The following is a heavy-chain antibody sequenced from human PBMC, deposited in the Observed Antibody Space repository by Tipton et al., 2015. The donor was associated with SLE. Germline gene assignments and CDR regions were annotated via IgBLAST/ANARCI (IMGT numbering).Heavy chain of an antibody. V-gene: IGHV1-2*06. CDR3: ARDLTTPYYYFDY. D-gene: IGHD4-17*01. CDR2: INPNSGGT. Sequence: QSGPEGKKPGASVKVSCKASGYTFTGYYMHWVRQAPGQGLEWMGRINPNSGGTNYAQKFQGRVTMTRDTSISTAYMELSRLRSDDTAVYYCARDLTTPYYYFDYWGQGTLVTVSS. CDR1: GYTFTGYY. J-gene: IGHJ4*02.